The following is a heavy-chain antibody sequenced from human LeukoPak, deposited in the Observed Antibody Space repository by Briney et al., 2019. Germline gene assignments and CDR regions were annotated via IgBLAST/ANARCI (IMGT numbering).Heavy chain of an antibody. J-gene: IGHJ6*03. CDR3: ARHGSAAGELLTVDSLYYYYMDV. CDR1: GGSISSSSYY. CDR2: IYYSGST. D-gene: IGHD6-13*01. Sequence: SETLSLTCTVSGGSISSSSYYWGWIRQPPGKGLEWIGSIYYSGSTYYNPSLKSRVTISVDTSKNQFSLKLSSVTAADTAVYYCARHGSAAGELLTVDSLYYYYMDVWGKGTTVTVSS. V-gene: IGHV4-39*01.